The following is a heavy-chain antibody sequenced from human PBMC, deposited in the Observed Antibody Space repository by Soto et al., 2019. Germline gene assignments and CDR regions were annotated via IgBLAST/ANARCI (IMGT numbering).Heavy chain of an antibody. D-gene: IGHD6-19*01. V-gene: IGHV4-59*11. CDR2: IHYSGST. J-gene: IGHJ4*02. Sequence: QVQLQESGPGLVKPSETLSLTCTISGGSISNHYWSWIRQPPGKGLEWIGYIHYSGSTNYKSSLKSRVTISVDTSKNQFSLKLSSVTAADTAVYYCARGGWTNDYWGPGTLVTVSS. CDR1: GGSISNHY. CDR3: ARGGWTNDY.